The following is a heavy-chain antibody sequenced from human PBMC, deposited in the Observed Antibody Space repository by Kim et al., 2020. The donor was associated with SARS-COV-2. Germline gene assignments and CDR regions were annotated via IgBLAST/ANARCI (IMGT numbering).Heavy chain of an antibody. V-gene: IGHV4-59*01. CDR2: IFYNGSP. CDR1: NGFLKNYY. Sequence: SETLSLTCTVSNGFLKNYYWSWIRQPPGKGLEWLGNIFYNGSPNYNPSLESRVTMSVDTSQNQFSLKLRSMTAADTAVYYCARVVAVAPRYFDYWGQGNL. CDR3: ARVVAVAPRYFDY. D-gene: IGHD6-19*01. J-gene: IGHJ4*02.